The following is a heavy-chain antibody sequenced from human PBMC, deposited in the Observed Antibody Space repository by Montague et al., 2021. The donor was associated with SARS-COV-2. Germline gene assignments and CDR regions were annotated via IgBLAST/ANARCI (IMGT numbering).Heavy chain of an antibody. CDR2: N. Sequence: NDYAVSEQSRITMNPDTSKNQISLQLNSVTPQDTAVYYCARTSASSDYWGQGTLVTVSS. V-gene: IGHV6-1*01. CDR3: ARTSASSDY. D-gene: IGHD1-26*01. J-gene: IGHJ4*02.